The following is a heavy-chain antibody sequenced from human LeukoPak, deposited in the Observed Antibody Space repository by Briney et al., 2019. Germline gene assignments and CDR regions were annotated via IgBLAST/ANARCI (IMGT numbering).Heavy chain of an antibody. J-gene: IGHJ5*02. Sequence: GGSLRLSCSASAFTFDGYDMHWVRQAPGKGLEWVAIVSYDGRDNSYGDSVKVRFTIYGDTSRTYLYLKMTSLRAEDMAVCACAKDICRWELPKGPLDPWGQGTLVTVSS. V-gene: IGHV3-30*18. CDR2: VSYDGRDN. CDR3: AKDICRWELPKGPLDP. D-gene: IGHD1-26*01. CDR1: AFTFDGYD.